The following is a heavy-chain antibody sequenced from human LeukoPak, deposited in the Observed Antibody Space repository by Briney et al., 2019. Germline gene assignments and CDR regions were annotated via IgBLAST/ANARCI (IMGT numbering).Heavy chain of an antibody. CDR3: ARGGVSNSWYRSPDY. Sequence: ASVKVSCKASGYTFTIYGIGWVRQAPGQGLEWMGWISAYDGNTNYTQKFQGRVTMTTDTSTSTAHMEVKSLTSDDTAVYYCARGGVSNSWYRSPDYWGQGTLLTVSS. J-gene: IGHJ4*02. CDR1: GYTFTIYG. D-gene: IGHD6-13*01. CDR2: ISAYDGNT. V-gene: IGHV1-18*01.